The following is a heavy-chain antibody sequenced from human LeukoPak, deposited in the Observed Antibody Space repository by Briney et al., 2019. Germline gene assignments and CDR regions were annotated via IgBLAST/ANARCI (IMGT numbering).Heavy chain of an antibody. CDR3: ASMRAGYSYGFY. V-gene: IGHV4-39*01. Sequence: KASETLSLTCTVSGGSISSSSYYWGWIRQPPGKGLEWIGSIYYSGSTYYNPSLKSRVTISVDTSKNQFSLKLSSVTAADTAVYYCASMRAGYSYGFYWGQGTLVTVSS. D-gene: IGHD5-18*01. CDR1: GGSISSSSYY. CDR2: IYYSGST. J-gene: IGHJ4*02.